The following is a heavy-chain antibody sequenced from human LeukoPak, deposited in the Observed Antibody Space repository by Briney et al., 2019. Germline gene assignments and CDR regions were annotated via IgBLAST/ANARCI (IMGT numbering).Heavy chain of an antibody. V-gene: IGHV1-2*02. CDR1: GYTFTGYY. CDR2: INPNSGGT. Sequence: GASVKVSCKASGYTFTGYYMHWVRQAPGQGLEWMGWINPNSGGTNYAQKFQGRVTMTRDTSISTAYMELSRLRSDDTAVYYCARDAYYDFWSGDRDYYYMDVWGKGTTDTVSS. D-gene: IGHD3-3*01. J-gene: IGHJ6*03. CDR3: ARDAYYDFWSGDRDYYYMDV.